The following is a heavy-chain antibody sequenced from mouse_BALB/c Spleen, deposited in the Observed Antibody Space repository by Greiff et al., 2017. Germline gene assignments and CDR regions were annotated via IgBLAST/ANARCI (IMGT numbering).Heavy chain of an antibody. CDR2: ISYDGSN. CDR3: ARGGNYGYPYYYAMDY. J-gene: IGHJ4*01. Sequence: DVQLQESGPGLVKPSQSLSLTCSVTGYSITSGYYWNWIRQFPGNKLEWMGYISYDGSNNYNPSLKNRISITRDTSKNQFFLKLNSVTTEDTATYYCARGGNYGYPYYYAMDYGGQGTSVTVSS. D-gene: IGHD1-2*01. CDR1: GYSITSGYY. V-gene: IGHV3-6*02.